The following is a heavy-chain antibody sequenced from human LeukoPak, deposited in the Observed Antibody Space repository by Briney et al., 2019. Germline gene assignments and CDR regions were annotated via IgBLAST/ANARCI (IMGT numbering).Heavy chain of an antibody. CDR1: GYTFTGYY. Sequence: ASVRVTCKASGYTFTGYYMHWVRQAPGQGLEWMGWINPNSGGTNYAQKFQGRVTMTRDTSISTAYMELSRLRSDDTAVYYCARDWEGLGEYWYFDLWGRGTLVTVSS. V-gene: IGHV1-2*02. J-gene: IGHJ2*01. D-gene: IGHD1-26*01. CDR2: INPNSGGT. CDR3: ARDWEGLGEYWYFDL.